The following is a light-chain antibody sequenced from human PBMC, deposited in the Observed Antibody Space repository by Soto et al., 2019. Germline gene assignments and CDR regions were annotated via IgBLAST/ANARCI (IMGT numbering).Light chain of an antibody. CDR3: QSADSSGSYRL. V-gene: IGLV3-25*02. Sequence: SSELTQPPSVSVSPGQTARITCSGDALPKQYAYWYQQQPGQAPVLVIYKDSERPSGIPERFSGSSSGTTVTLTISGVQAEDEADYYCQSADSSGSYRLFGGGTKLPS. CDR1: ALPKQY. J-gene: IGLJ2*01. CDR2: KDS.